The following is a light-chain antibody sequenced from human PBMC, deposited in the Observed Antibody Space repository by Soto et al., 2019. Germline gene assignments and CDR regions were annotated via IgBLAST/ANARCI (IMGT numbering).Light chain of an antibody. CDR1: QSIKNY. CDR2: AAS. Sequence: DIQMTQSPSSLSASVGDRVTITCLASQSIKNYLNWYQQKPGEAPKVLIYAASSLQSGVPSRFSGSGSGTDFNLTISSLQPEDFATYYCQQSHTANTFGQGPKLEIK. J-gene: IGKJ2*01. CDR3: QQSHTANT. V-gene: IGKV1-39*01.